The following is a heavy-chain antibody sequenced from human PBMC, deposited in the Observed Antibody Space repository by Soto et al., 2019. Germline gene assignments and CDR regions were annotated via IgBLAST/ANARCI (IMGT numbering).Heavy chain of an antibody. CDR2: ISGSGGST. CDR1: GFTFSSYA. V-gene: IGHV3-23*01. D-gene: IGHD6-6*01. J-gene: IGHJ4*02. Sequence: GGSLRLSCAASGFTFSSYAMSWVRQAPGKGLEWVSAISGSGGSTYYADSVKGRFTISRDNSKNTLYLQMNSLRAEDTAVYYCAKDRGAARFQQYYFDYWGQGTLVTVSS. CDR3: AKDRGAARFQQYYFDY.